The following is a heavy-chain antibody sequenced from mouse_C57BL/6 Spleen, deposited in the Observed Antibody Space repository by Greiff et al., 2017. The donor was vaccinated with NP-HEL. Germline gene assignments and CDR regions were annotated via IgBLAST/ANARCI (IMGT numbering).Heavy chain of an antibody. J-gene: IGHJ2*01. Sequence: QVQLQQPGAELVRPGSSVKLSCKASGYTFTSYWMHWVKQRPIQGLEWIGNIDPSDSETHYNQKFKDKATLTVDESSSTAYMQLSSLTSEDSAVYYCARKQVSHYDFDCWGQGATLTVSS. CDR1: GYTFTSYW. CDR3: ARKQVSHYDFDC. CDR2: IDPSDSET. D-gene: IGHD1-1*01. V-gene: IGHV1-52*01.